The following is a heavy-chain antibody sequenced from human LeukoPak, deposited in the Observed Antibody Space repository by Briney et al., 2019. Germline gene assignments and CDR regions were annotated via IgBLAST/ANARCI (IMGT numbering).Heavy chain of an antibody. CDR2: ISSSSSYI. CDR3: ARTLGGYSYGYVGYYFDY. CDR1: GFTSSSYS. Sequence: GGSLRLSCAASGFTSSSYSMNWVRQAPGKGLEWVSSISSSSSYIYYADSVKGRFTISRDNAKNSLYLQMNSLRAEDTAVYYCARTLGGYSYGYVGYYFDYWGQGTLVTVSS. V-gene: IGHV3-21*01. J-gene: IGHJ4*02. D-gene: IGHD5-18*01.